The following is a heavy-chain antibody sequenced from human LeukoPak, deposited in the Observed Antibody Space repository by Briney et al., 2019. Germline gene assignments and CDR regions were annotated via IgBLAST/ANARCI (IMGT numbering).Heavy chain of an antibody. D-gene: IGHD5-24*01. CDR2: ITGNGGST. Sequence: PGGSLRLSRSASGFTFSTYIMHWVRQAPGKGLETVSAITGNGGSTFYADSVKGRFTISRDNSKNTLYLQMSSLRAEDTAMYYCARRDDYSAYDCWGQGTLVTVSS. CDR3: ARRDDYSAYDC. CDR1: GFTFSTYI. J-gene: IGHJ4*02. V-gene: IGHV3-64D*06.